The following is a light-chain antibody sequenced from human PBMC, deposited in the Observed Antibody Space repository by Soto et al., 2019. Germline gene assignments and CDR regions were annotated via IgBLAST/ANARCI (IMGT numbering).Light chain of an antibody. CDR2: DVT. V-gene: IGLV2-8*01. Sequence: QSVLTQPPSASGSPGQSVTISCTGTSSDVGGYNYVSWHQQHPGKAPKLIIYDVTKRPSGVPDRFSGSKSGYTASLTVPGLQAEDEADYYCSSFAGGNIYVFGTGTKLTVL. CDR3: SSFAGGNIYV. J-gene: IGLJ1*01. CDR1: SSDVGGYNY.